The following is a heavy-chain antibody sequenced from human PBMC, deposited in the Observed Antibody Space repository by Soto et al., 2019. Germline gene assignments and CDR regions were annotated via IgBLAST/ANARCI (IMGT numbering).Heavy chain of an antibody. V-gene: IGHV3-23*01. Sequence: EVQLLESGGGLVQPGGSLRLSCAASGFTFSSYAMSWVRQAPGKGLEWVSAISGSGGSTYYADSVKGRFTISRDNTKNTLYLQMNRLRAEDTAVYYCANVGYSKGPALGYWGQGTLVTVSS. D-gene: IGHD4-4*01. CDR1: GFTFSSYA. J-gene: IGHJ4*02. CDR3: ANVGYSKGPALGY. CDR2: ISGSGGST.